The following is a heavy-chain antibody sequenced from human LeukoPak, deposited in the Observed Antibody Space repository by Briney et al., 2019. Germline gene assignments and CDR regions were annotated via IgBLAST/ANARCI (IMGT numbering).Heavy chain of an antibody. D-gene: IGHD3-10*01. J-gene: IGHJ5*02. CDR1: GFTFSTYW. V-gene: IGHV3-74*01. Sequence: GGSLRLSCAASGFTFSTYWMHWVRQAPGKGLLWVSRINSDGSSATYADSVKGRFNISRDNAKNKLYLQMNSLRAEDTAVYYCASHRVVRGVFDPWGQGTLVTVSS. CDR2: INSDGSSA. CDR3: ASHRVVRGVFDP.